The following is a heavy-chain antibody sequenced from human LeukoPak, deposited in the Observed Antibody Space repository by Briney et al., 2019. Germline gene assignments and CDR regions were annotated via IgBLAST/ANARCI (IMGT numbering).Heavy chain of an antibody. CDR3: ARDLAYGDDGL. Sequence: GGSLRLSCAASGFTLSNYRMNWVRQAPGKGLEWVAFISSSSSYIFYADSLKGRFTISRDNAKNSLYLQMNSLRADDTAVYYCARDLAYGDDGLWGQGTLVTVSS. CDR1: GFTLSNYR. V-gene: IGHV3-21*01. D-gene: IGHD4-17*01. CDR2: ISSSSSYI. J-gene: IGHJ4*02.